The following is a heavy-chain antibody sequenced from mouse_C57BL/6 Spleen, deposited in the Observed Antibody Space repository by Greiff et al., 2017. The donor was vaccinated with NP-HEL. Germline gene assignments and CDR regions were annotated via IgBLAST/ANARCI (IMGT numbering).Heavy chain of an antibody. Sequence: VKQSCKASGYTFTSYWMHWVKQRPGRGLEWIGRIDPNSGGTKYNEKFKSKATLTVDKPSSTAYMQLSSLTSEDSAVYYCARPSTMVKNYFDYWGQGTTLTVSS. CDR3: ARPSTMVKNYFDY. J-gene: IGHJ2*01. CDR1: GYTFTSYW. D-gene: IGHD2-2*01. CDR2: IDPNSGGT. V-gene: IGHV1-72*01.